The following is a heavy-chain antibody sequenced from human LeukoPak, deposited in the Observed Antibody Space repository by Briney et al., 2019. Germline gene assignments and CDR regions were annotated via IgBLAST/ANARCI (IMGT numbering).Heavy chain of an antibody. J-gene: IGHJ4*02. CDR1: GYTLTELS. D-gene: IGHD2-2*01. CDR3: ARAPMGTAALY. Sequence: GASVKVSCKVSGYTLTELSMHWVRQAPGKGLEWMGGFDPEDGETIYAQKFQGRVTLTRDTSISTAYMEVSNLRSDDTAFYYCARAPMGTAALYWGQGTLVTVSS. V-gene: IGHV1-24*01. CDR2: FDPEDGET.